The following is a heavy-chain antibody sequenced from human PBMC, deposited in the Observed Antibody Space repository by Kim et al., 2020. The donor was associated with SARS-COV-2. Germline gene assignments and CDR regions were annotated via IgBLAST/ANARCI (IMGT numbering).Heavy chain of an antibody. D-gene: IGHD2-2*01. Sequence: SVKVSCKASGGTFSSYAISWVRQAPGQGLEWMGGIIPIFGTANYAQKFQGRVTITADESTSTAYMELSSLRSEDTAVYYCASYCSSTSCQESYYYYGMDVWGQGTTVTVSS. V-gene: IGHV1-69*13. CDR3: ASYCSSTSCQESYYYYGMDV. CDR1: GGTFSSYA. CDR2: IIPIFGTA. J-gene: IGHJ6*02.